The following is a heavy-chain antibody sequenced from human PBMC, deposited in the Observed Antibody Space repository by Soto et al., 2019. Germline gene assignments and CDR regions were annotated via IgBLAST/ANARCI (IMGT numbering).Heavy chain of an antibody. Sequence: QVHLVQSGTEVKMPGASVKVSCKASGFTFTSYAITWVRQAPGQGLEWMGWISAYNGNTNYAQNFRGRVTMTTDSSTSTAYMELGSLTSDDTAVYFCARDFTGWPPDGVDSWGQGTLVTVSA. CDR2: ISAYNGNT. V-gene: IGHV1-18*01. CDR3: ARDFTGWPPDGVDS. CDR1: GFTFTSYA. J-gene: IGHJ4*02. D-gene: IGHD3-16*01.